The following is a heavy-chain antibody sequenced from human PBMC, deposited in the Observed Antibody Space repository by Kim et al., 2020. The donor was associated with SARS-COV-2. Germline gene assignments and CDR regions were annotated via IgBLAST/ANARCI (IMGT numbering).Heavy chain of an antibody. CDR2: IYSGGST. CDR3: ARDLMPYYYYGMDV. V-gene: IGHV3-53*04. D-gene: IGHD2-2*01. J-gene: IGHJ6*02. Sequence: GGSLRLSCAASGFTVSSNYMSWVRQAPGKGLEWVSVIYSGGSTYYADSVKGRFTISRHNSKNTLYLQMNSLRAEDTAVYYCARDLMPYYYYGMDVWGQGTTVTVSS. CDR1: GFTVSSNY.